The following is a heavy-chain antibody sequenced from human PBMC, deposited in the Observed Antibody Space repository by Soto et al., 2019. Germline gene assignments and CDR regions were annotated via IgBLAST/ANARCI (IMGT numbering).Heavy chain of an antibody. Sequence: EVQLVESGGGLVQPGGSLRLSCAASRFTFSSYSMNWVRQAPGKGLEWASYISSSSDTVYYADSVKGRFTISRDNAKNSLFLQMNSLRDEDTAVYYCARDRYGDYVFDYWGQGTLVTVSS. J-gene: IGHJ4*02. CDR2: ISSSSDTV. V-gene: IGHV3-48*02. D-gene: IGHD4-17*01. CDR3: ARDRYGDYVFDY. CDR1: RFTFSSYS.